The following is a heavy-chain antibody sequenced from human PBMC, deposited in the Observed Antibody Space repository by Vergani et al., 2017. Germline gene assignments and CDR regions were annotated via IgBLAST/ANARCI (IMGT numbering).Heavy chain of an antibody. CDR1: GGTFSRYP. D-gene: IGHD2-8*01. J-gene: IGHJ6*02. CDR2: IIPIFGTA. CDR3: ARVGGLYLRSYGMDV. V-gene: IGHV1-69*01. Sequence: QVQLVQSGAEVKKPGSSVQVSCNPSGGTFSRYPIRWVRQAPGQALGLMGGIIPIFGTANYAQKFQGRVTITADESTSTAYMELSSLRSEDTAVYYCARVGGLYLRSYGMDVWGQGTTVTVSS.